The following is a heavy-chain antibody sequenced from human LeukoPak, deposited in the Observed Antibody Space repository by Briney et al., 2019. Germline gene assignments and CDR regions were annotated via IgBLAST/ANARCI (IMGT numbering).Heavy chain of an antibody. Sequence: GGSLRLSCAASGFTFSTYWMSWVRQAPGKGLEWVANIKQDGSEKYYVDSVKGRFTLSRDNAKNSLYLQINSLRAEDTAMYYCASATSVWGGSDYWGQGTLVTASS. D-gene: IGHD2-15*01. CDR3: ASATSVWGGSDY. CDR1: GFTFSTYW. V-gene: IGHV3-7*01. J-gene: IGHJ4*02. CDR2: IKQDGSEK.